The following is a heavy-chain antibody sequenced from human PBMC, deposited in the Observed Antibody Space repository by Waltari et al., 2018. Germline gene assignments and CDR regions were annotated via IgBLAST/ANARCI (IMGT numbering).Heavy chain of an antibody. V-gene: IGHV4-4*07. CDR2: IYTSGST. D-gene: IGHD2-2*02. CDR3: ARALGYCSSTSCYTFDAFDI. J-gene: IGHJ3*02. Sequence: QVQLQESGPGLVKPSETLSLTCTVSGGSISSYYWSWIRQPAGKGLEWIGRIYTSGSTNYNPSLKSRFTMSVYTSKNQFSLKLSYVTAADTAVYYCARALGYCSSTSCYTFDAFDIWGQGTMVTVSS. CDR1: GGSISSYY.